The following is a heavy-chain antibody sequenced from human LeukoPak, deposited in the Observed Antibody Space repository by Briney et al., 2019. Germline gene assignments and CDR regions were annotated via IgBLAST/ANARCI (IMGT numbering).Heavy chain of an antibody. J-gene: IGHJ4*02. CDR2: IWYDGSNK. CDR3: ARDFFLRDFWSGQTP. D-gene: IGHD3-3*01. V-gene: IGHV3-33*01. CDR1: GFTFSSYG. Sequence: GGSLRLSCAASGFTFSSYGMHWVRQAPGKGLEWVAVIWYDGSNKYYADSVKGRFTISRDNSKNTLYLQMNSLRAEDTAVYYCARDFFLRDFWSGQTPWGQGTLVTVSS.